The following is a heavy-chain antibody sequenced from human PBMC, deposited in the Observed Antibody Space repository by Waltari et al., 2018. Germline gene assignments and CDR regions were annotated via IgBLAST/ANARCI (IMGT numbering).Heavy chain of an antibody. CDR1: GYSISSGYY. D-gene: IGHD6-6*01. V-gene: IGHV4-38-2*01. J-gene: IGHJ4*02. Sequence: QVQLQESGPGLVKPSETLSLTCAVSGYSISSGYYWGWIRQPPGKGLEWIGSIYHSGSTYYNPSLKSRVTISVDTSKNQFSLKLSSVTAADTAVYYCARHRRSIAATNDYWGQGTLVTVSS. CDR2: IYHSGST. CDR3: ARHRRSIAATNDY.